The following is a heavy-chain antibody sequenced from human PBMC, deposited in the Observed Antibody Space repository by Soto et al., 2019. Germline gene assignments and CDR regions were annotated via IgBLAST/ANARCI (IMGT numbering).Heavy chain of an antibody. CDR1: GFTFTNYA. J-gene: IGHJ4*02. D-gene: IGHD2-15*01. CDR3: AKGGSAYCTGGSCYHPFDY. CDR2: ISGSSSAT. Sequence: GGSLRLSCAASGFTFTNYAMSWVRQAPGEGLEWLSTISGSSSATFYADSVKGRFTLSRDNSKDTLYLQMNSLRADDTAVHYCAKGGSAYCTGGSCYHPFDYWGQGTLVTVSS. V-gene: IGHV3-23*01.